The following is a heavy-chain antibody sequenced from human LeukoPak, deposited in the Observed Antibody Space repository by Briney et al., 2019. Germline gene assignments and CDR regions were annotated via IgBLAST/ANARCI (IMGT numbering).Heavy chain of an antibody. CDR1: GFTFSNYA. CDR2: ISETGGTI. Sequence: GGSLRLSCAPSGFTFSNYAVSWVRQAPGKGLEWVSAISETGGTIYHADSVKGRFTISRDNAKNSLYLQMNSLRAEDTAVYYCASLPGEGYWGQGTLVTVSS. V-gene: IGHV3-23*01. CDR3: ASLPGEGY. J-gene: IGHJ4*02.